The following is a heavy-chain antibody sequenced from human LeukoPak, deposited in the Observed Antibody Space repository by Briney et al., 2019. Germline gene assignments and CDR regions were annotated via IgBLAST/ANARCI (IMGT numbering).Heavy chain of an antibody. CDR3: ARVYLHMVRGVRNYYFDY. Sequence: GASVKVSCKASGYTFTSYGISWVRQAPGQGLEWMGWISAYNGNTNYAQKLQGRVTMTTDTSTSTACMELRSLRSDDTAVYYCARVYLHMVRGVRNYYFDYWGQGTLVTVSS. J-gene: IGHJ4*02. D-gene: IGHD3-10*01. CDR1: GYTFTSYG. V-gene: IGHV1-18*04. CDR2: ISAYNGNT.